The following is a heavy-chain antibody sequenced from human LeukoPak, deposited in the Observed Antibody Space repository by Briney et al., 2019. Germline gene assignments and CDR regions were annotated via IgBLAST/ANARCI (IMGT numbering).Heavy chain of an antibody. CDR1: GFTFSSYA. D-gene: IGHD3-10*01. Sequence: PGGSLRLSCAASGFTFSSYAMSWVRQAPGKGLEWVSAISGSGGSTYYADSVKGRFTISRDNSKNTLYLQMNSLRVEDTAVYYCAKDHRSYTVTPFDYWGQGPLVTVSS. CDR3: AKDHRSYTVTPFDY. V-gene: IGHV3-23*01. J-gene: IGHJ4*02. CDR2: ISGSGGST.